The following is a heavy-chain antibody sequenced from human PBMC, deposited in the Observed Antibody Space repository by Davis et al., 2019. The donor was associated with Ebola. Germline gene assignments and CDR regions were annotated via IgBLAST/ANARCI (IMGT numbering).Heavy chain of an antibody. V-gene: IGHV1-18*01. D-gene: IGHD5-18*01. Sequence: AASVKVSCKASGYNFNSYGIYWVRQAPGQGLEWMGWISAYNGNTNYAQKLQGRVTMTTDTSTSTAYMELRGLRSDDTAVYYCARDLGMVKSYYFDYWGQRTLVTVSS. CDR2: ISAYNGNT. CDR3: ARDLGMVKSYYFDY. J-gene: IGHJ4*02. CDR1: GYNFNSYG.